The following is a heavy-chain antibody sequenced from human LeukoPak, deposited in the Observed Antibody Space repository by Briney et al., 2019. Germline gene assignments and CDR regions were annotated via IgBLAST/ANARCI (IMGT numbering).Heavy chain of an antibody. CDR1: GFTFSSYA. D-gene: IGHD3-10*01. V-gene: IGHV3-30*01. CDR3: ARDSTYYYDSGSSGPHYFDS. J-gene: IGHJ4*02. Sequence: PGGSLRLSCAAPGFTFSSYAMHWVRQAPGKGLEWVAVISYDGTITYYADSVKGRFTNSRDNPKNTLYLQLNSLRAEDTAIYYCARDSTYYYDSGSSGPHYFDSWGQGTLVTVSS. CDR2: ISYDGTIT.